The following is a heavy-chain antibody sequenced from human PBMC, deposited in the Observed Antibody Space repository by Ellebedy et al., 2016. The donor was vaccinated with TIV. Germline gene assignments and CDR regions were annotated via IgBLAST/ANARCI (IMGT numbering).Heavy chain of an antibody. CDR2: ISGNGAET. CDR1: GFTFDHYG. J-gene: IGHJ4*02. Sequence: GESLKISCEAFGFTFDHYGMTWVRQPPGKGLEWVSTISGNGAETYYADSVKGRFTVSRDNSKNTLYLQMNSLRAEDTAVYYCARDGGRIVGASPTFDYWGQGTLVTASS. D-gene: IGHD1-26*01. CDR3: ARDGGRIVGASPTFDY. V-gene: IGHV3-23*01.